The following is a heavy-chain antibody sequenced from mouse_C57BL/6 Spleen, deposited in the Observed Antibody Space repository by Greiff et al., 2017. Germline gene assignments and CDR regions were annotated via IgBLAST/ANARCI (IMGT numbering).Heavy chain of an antibody. Sequence: QVQLQQSGAELVMPGASVKLSCKASGYTFTSYWMHWVKQRPGQGLEWIGEIDPSDSYTNYNQKFKGKATLTVDKSSSAAYLQLSSLTSEDAAVYYWASPITTVVGRGVAYWGQGTLVTVSA. D-gene: IGHD1-1*01. CDR1: GYTFTSYW. J-gene: IGHJ3*01. CDR2: IDPSDSYT. CDR3: ASPITTVVGRGVAY. V-gene: IGHV1-69*01.